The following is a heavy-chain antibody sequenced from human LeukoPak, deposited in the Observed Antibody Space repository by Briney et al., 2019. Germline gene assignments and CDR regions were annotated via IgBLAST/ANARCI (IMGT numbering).Heavy chain of an antibody. CDR3: AKYRAYGSPPYFDY. CDR1: GFTFSNYA. J-gene: IGHJ4*02. CDR2: ISGSGGST. Sequence: PGGSLRLSCAASGFTFSNYALSWVRQAPGEGLEGVSAISGSGGSTYYADSVRGRFTIYTDNSKNKLYLQMNSLRAAATAVYYCAKYRAYGSPPYFDYWGQGTLVTVSS. D-gene: IGHD3-10*01. V-gene: IGHV3-23*01.